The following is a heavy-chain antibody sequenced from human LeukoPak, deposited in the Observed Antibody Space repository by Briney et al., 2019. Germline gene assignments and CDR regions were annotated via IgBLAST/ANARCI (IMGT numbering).Heavy chain of an antibody. CDR1: GYTFTSNY. CDR2: ISPSGGST. V-gene: IGHV1-46*01. J-gene: IGHJ5*02. Sequence: ASVKVSCKAFGYTFTSNYMHWVRQAPGQGPEWMGVISPSGGSTTYAQKFQGRVTMTRDMSTSTVYMELSSLRSEDTAVYYCARDALPSPYSGSPPTWFDPWGQGTLVTVSS. CDR3: ARDALPSPYSGSPPTWFDP. D-gene: IGHD1-26*01.